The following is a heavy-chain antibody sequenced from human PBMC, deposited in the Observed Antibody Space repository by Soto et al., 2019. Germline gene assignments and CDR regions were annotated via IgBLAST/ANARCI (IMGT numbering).Heavy chain of an antibody. J-gene: IGHJ6*02. CDR3: ARTAAAGMDV. CDR2: IYYSGST. Sequence: PSETLSLTCTVSGGSISSYYWSWIRQPPGKGLEWIGYIYYSGSTNYSPSLKSRVTISVDTSKNQFSLKLSSVTAADTAVYYCARTAAAGMDVWGQGTTVTVSS. CDR1: GGSISSYY. D-gene: IGHD6-13*01. V-gene: IGHV4-59*01.